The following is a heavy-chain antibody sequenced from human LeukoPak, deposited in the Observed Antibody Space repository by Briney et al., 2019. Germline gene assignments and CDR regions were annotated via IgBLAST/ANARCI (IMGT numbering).Heavy chain of an antibody. D-gene: IGHD3-3*01. CDR1: GFTFSSYG. CDR2: ISYDGSNK. V-gene: IGHV3-30*18. J-gene: IGHJ4*02. Sequence: PGGSLRLSCAACGFTFSSYGMHWVRQAPGKGMEWVAVISYDGSNKYYADSVKGRFTISRDNSKNTLYLQMNSLRAEDTAVYYCAKDRWDRPIYYFDYWGQGTLVTVSS. CDR3: AKDRWDRPIYYFDY.